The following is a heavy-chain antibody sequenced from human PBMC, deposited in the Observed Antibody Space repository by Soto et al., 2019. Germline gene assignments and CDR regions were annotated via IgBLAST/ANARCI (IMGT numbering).Heavy chain of an antibody. V-gene: IGHV3-74*01. CDR3: ANFPVGLWFGELLRFDY. D-gene: IGHD3-10*01. CDR2: ISGDGSST. CDR1: GFMFSSHW. Sequence: PGGSLRVSCAASGFMFSSHWMHWVRKAQGKGLVWVSRISGDGSSTNYADSVKGRFTISRDNAKNTLYLQMNSLRAEDTAVYYCANFPVGLWFGELLRFDYWGQGTLVTVSS. J-gene: IGHJ4*02.